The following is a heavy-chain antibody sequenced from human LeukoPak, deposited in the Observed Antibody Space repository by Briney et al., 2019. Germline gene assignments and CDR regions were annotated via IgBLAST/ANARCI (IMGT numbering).Heavy chain of an antibody. D-gene: IGHD6-13*01. V-gene: IGHV3-30*02. CDR2: IGYDGRDN. Sequence: GGSLRLSCVASGFTFRSYGMHWVRQAPGKGLEWVAFIGYDGRDNFNADSVKGRFTISRDNSKNTVDLQMISLRAEDTAVYYCAKIAAAGTYFDYWGQGTLVSVSS. CDR1: GFTFRSYG. CDR3: AKIAAAGTYFDY. J-gene: IGHJ4*02.